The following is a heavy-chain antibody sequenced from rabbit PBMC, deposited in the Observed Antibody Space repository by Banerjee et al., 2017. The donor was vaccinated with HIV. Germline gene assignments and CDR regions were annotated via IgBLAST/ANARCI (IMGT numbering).Heavy chain of an antibody. D-gene: IGHD4-2*01. Sequence: QEQLVESGGGLVKPEGSLTLTCTASGFSFSNNYVMCWVRQAPGKGLEWIGCIYTGDGNSYHANWAKGRFTISKTSSTTGTLQMTSLTAADTATYFCARGDAGSRYAFNLWGPGTLVTDS. J-gene: IGHJ4*01. V-gene: IGHV1S45*01. CDR2: IYTGDGNS. CDR1: GFSFSNNYV. CDR3: ARGDAGSRYAFNL.